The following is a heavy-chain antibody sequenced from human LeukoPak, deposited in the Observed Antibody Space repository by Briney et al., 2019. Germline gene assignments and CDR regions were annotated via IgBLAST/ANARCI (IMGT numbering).Heavy chain of an antibody. CDR2: IYHSGSS. V-gene: IGHV4-38-2*02. J-gene: IGHJ2*01. D-gene: IGHD5-18*01. CDR1: GYSISSVYY. CDR3: ARNYGYNYGGNWYFDP. Sequence: PSETLSLTCIVSGYSISSVYYWGWIRQPPGKGLEWIGSIYHSGSSHYNPSLKGRVTISVDMSNNQFSLKLTSVTAADTAVYYCARNYGYNYGGNWYFDPWGRGTLVTVSS.